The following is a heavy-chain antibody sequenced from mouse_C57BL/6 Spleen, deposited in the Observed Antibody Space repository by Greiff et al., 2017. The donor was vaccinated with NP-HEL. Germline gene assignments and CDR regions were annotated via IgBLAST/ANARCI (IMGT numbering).Heavy chain of an antibody. Sequence: VQLKESGPELVKPGDSVKISCKASGYSFTGYFMNWVMQSHGKSLEWIGRINPYNGDTFYNQKFKGKATLTVDKSSSTAHMELRSLTSEDSAVYYCARAYDYDGYFDVWGTGTTVTVSS. V-gene: IGHV1-20*01. CDR3: ARAYDYDGYFDV. CDR1: GYSFTGYF. CDR2: INPYNGDT. J-gene: IGHJ1*03. D-gene: IGHD2-4*01.